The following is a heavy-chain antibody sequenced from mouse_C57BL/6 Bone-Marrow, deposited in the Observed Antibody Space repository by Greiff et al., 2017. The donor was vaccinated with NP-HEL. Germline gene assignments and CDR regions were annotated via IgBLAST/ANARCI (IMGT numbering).Heavy chain of an antibody. V-gene: IGHV5-4*03. J-gene: IGHJ3*01. CDR2: ISDGGSYT. CDR3: ARGPLSFAY. CDR1: GFTFSSYA. D-gene: IGHD6-1*01. Sequence: EVKLVESGGGLVKPGGSLKLSCAASGFTFSSYAMSWVRQTPEKRLEWVATISDGGSYTYYPDNVKGRFTISRDNAKNNLYLQMSHLKSEDTAMYYCARGPLSFAYWGQGTLVTVSA.